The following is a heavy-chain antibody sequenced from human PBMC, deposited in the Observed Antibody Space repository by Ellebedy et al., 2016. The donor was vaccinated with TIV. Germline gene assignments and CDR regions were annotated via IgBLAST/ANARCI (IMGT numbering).Heavy chain of an antibody. V-gene: IGHV1-3*04. D-gene: IGHD3-16*01. CDR1: GYTFALYT. J-gene: IGHJ4*02. CDR2: INTDTGNT. Sequence: AASVKVSCKASGYTFALYTMHWVRQAPGQRLEWLGWINTDTGNTEYSQHFQGRVTFTTDTAASTVYMSLNSLGSEDTAVYYCAKDRGGTGDFDYWGQGTLVTVSS. CDR3: AKDRGGTGDFDY.